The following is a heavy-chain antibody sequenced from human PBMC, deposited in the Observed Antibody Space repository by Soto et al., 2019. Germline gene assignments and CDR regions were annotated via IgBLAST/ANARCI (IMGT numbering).Heavy chain of an antibody. CDR3: GRNYYNDY. V-gene: IGHV3-66*01. Sequence: EVQLVESGGDLVQPGGSLRLSCAASGFTVSSTYMTWVRQAPGKGLEWVSVIYSGGTTYYADSVKGRFTISRDNSKNTLYLQMNSLRAEDTAVYFCGRNYYNDYWGQGTLVTVSS. CDR1: GFTVSSTY. CDR2: IYSGGTT. J-gene: IGHJ4*02.